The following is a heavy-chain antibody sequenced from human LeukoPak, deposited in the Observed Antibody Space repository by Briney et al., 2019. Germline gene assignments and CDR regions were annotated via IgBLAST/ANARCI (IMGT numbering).Heavy chain of an antibody. Sequence: GGSLRLSCAASGFTFSSYAMSWVRQAPGKGLEWVSELSTSGGSTYYADSVKGRLTISRDNSKNTLYLQMNSLRAEDTAVYYCAKGHCSGTSCYTRENAFDIWGQGTMVAVSS. V-gene: IGHV3-23*01. CDR1: GFTFSSYA. CDR3: AKGHCSGTSCYTRENAFDI. D-gene: IGHD2-2*02. CDR2: LSTSGGST. J-gene: IGHJ3*02.